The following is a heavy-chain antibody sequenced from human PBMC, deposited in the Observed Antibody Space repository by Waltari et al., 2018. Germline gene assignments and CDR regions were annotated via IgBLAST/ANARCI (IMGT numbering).Heavy chain of an antibody. CDR2: VSFDGNFK. CDR1: GFTFSHFH. CDR3: AKDKWDTSMAFILDF. J-gene: IGHJ4*02. Sequence: QVQLVESGGGVVQPGKSLSLSCAASGFTFSHFHIPWIRQAPGTGLEWVAGVSFDGNFKFYADSVKGRFTISRDNSKNTLYLQMHSLRPEDTAVYYCAKDKWDTSMAFILDFWGQGTLVTVSS. D-gene: IGHD5-18*01. V-gene: IGHV3-30*01.